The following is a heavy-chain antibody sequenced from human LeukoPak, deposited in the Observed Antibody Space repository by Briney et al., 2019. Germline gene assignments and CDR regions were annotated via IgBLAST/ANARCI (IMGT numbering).Heavy chain of an antibody. V-gene: IGHV3-21*01. CDR1: GFTFSSYS. Sequence: GGSLRLSCAASGFTFSSYSMNWVRQAPGKGLEWVSSISSSSSYIYYADSVKGRFTISRDNSKNTLYLQMNSLRAEDTAVYYCAKDHGSSSRGELYYYYYMDVWGKGTTVTVSS. CDR2: ISSSSSYI. CDR3: AKDHGSSSRGELYYYYYMDV. J-gene: IGHJ6*03. D-gene: IGHD6-6*01.